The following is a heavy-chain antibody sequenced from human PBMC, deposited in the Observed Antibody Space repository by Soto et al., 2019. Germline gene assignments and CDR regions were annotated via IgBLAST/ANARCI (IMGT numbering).Heavy chain of an antibody. J-gene: IGHJ6*02. CDR1: GYTFTSYG. Sequence: ASVKVSCKASGYTFTSYGISWLRQSPGQGLEWMGWISAYNGNTNYAQKLQGRVTMTTDTSTSTAYMELRSLRSDDTAVYYCARDRYYDFWSGYYTGGYYYGMDVWGQGTTVTVSS. CDR2: ISAYNGNT. V-gene: IGHV1-18*01. CDR3: ARDRYYDFWSGYYTGGYYYGMDV. D-gene: IGHD3-3*01.